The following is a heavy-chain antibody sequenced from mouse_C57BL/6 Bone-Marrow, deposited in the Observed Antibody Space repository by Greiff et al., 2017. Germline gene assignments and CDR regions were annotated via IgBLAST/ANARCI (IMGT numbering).Heavy chain of an antibody. J-gene: IGHJ4*01. D-gene: IGHD1-2*01. CDR1: GFNIKDDY. CDR2: IDPENGDT. Sequence: VQLQQSGAELVRPEASVKLSCTASGFNIKDDYMHWVKQRPEQGLEWIGWIDPENGDTEYASKFQGKATITADTSSNTAYLQLSSLTSEDTAVYYCTTYGPYAMDYWGQGTSVTVSS. V-gene: IGHV14-4*01. CDR3: TTYGPYAMDY.